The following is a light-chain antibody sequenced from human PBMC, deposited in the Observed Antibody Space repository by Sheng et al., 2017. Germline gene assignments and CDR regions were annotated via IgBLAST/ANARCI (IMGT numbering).Light chain of an antibody. CDR2: RAS. Sequence: EIVLTQFPGTLSLSPGERATLSCRASQSFGSSFLAWYQQKLGQAPRLLIYRASIRAAGVPDRFSGSVSGTDFTLTISRLEPEDFAVYYCQQYFSPPVTFGQGT. CDR3: QQYFSPPVT. V-gene: IGKV3-20*01. J-gene: IGKJ2*01. CDR1: QSFGSSF.